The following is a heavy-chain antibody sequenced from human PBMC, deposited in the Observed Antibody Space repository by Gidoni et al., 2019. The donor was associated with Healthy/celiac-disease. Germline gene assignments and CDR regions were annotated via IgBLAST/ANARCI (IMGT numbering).Heavy chain of an antibody. J-gene: IGHJ4*02. Sequence: EVQLVESGGGWVKPGGSLRLSCAASGVTCSNAGRSWGRQAPGKGREWVGRIKSKTDGGTTDYAAPVKGRFTISRDDSINTLYLHMNSLKTEDTAVYYCTPEPVWFGELYYFDYWGQGTLVTVSS. CDR3: TPEPVWFGELYYFDY. V-gene: IGHV3-15*01. D-gene: IGHD3-10*01. CDR1: GVTCSNAG. CDR2: IKSKTDGGTT.